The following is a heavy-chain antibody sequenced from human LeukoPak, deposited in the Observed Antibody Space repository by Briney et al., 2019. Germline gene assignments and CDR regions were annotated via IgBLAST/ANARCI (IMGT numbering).Heavy chain of an antibody. Sequence: GGSLRLPCAAFGFTVSSNYMSWVRQAPGKGLEWVSVIYSGGSTYYADSVMGRFTISRDNSKNTLYLQMNSLRAEDTAVYYCAGGKPYYDSSGSDYWGQGTLVTVSS. CDR1: GFTVSSNY. V-gene: IGHV3-53*01. CDR3: AGGKPYYDSSGSDY. J-gene: IGHJ4*02. D-gene: IGHD3-22*01. CDR2: IYSGGST.